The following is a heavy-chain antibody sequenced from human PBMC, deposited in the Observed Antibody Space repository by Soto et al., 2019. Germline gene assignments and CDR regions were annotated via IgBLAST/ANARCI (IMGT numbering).Heavy chain of an antibody. CDR1: GGSISSYY. V-gene: IGHV4-59*01. J-gene: IGHJ6*03. CDR2: IYYSGST. D-gene: IGHD2-8*01. CDR3: ARALPWAYCTNGVCKNYYYYYYMDV. Sequence: SETLSLTCTVSGGSISSYYWSWIRQPPGKGLEWIGYIYYSGSTNYNPSLKSRVTISVDTSKNQFSLKLSSVTAADTAVYYCARALPWAYCTNGVCKNYYYYYYMDVWGKGTTVTVSS.